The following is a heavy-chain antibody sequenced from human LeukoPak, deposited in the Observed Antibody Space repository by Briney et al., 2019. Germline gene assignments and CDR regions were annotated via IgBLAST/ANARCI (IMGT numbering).Heavy chain of an antibody. CDR3: ARGSIIRGVPFDY. Sequence: SQTLSLTCAISVDSVSSSTTGWNWIRQSPSRGLEWLGRTWYRSKWYNEYTVSVKSRITINPDTSKNQFSLQLNSVTPEDTAVYYCARGSIIRGVPFDYWGQGTLVTVSS. CDR2: TWYRSKWYN. CDR1: VDSVSSSTTG. V-gene: IGHV6-1*01. J-gene: IGHJ4*02. D-gene: IGHD3-10*01.